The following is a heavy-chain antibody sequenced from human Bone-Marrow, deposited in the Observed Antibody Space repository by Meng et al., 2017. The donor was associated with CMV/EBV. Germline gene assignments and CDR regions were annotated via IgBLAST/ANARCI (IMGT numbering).Heavy chain of an antibody. CDR2: IYAGGSA. D-gene: IGHD1-26*01. V-gene: IGHV3-53*01. CDR3: VRGLGDLDFDF. J-gene: IGHJ4*02. Sequence: LSLTCAASGFSVRNVYMSWVRQAPGKGLDWVSVIYAGGSAYYADSVKGRFTISRDNSKNTVVLRMSSLRAEDTAVYYCVRGLGDLDFDFWGQGTRVTVSS. CDR1: GFSVRNVY.